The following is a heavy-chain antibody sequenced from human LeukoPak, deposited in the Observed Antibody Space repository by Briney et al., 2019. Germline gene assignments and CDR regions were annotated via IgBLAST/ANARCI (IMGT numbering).Heavy chain of an antibody. CDR1: GGSFSGYY. D-gene: IGHD3-3*01. J-gene: IGHJ6*03. CDR2: INHSGST. V-gene: IGHV4-34*01. Sequence: SETLSLTCAVYGGSFSGYYWSWIRQPPGKGLEWIGEINHSGSTNYNPSLKSRVTISVDTSKNQFSLKLSSVTAADTAVYYCARGVTDFWSGLPPSQYYYYYMDVWGKGTTVTVSS. CDR3: ARGVTDFWSGLPPSQYYYYYMDV.